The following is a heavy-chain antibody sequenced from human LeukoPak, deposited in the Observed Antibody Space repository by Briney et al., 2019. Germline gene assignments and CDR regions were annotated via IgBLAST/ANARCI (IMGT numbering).Heavy chain of an antibody. CDR1: GASISSYY. CDR2: IYASGNT. CDR3: ARVRLQPGTRLLIPNYFDY. J-gene: IGHJ4*02. V-gene: IGHV4-4*07. Sequence: PSETLSLTCSVSGASISSYYWTWIRQPAGKGLEWIGRIYASGNTDYNPSLESRVTMSVDTSKNQFSLKLSSVTAADTAIYYCARVRLQPGTRLLIPNYFDYWGRGTLVTVSS. D-gene: IGHD3-16*01.